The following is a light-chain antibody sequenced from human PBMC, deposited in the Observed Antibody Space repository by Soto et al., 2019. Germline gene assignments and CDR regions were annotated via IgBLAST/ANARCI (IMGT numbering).Light chain of an antibody. CDR3: QQYNCWPQT. Sequence: EIVMTQSPATLSVSPGERATLSCRASQSVSSNLAWYQHTPGQAPRLLTYGPSTRATGIPARFSGGGSGAEFTLTLSSLQSDGFAVEYWQQYNCWPQTFGHGTKLEIK. CDR1: QSVSSN. J-gene: IGKJ2*01. V-gene: IGKV3-15*01. CDR2: GPS.